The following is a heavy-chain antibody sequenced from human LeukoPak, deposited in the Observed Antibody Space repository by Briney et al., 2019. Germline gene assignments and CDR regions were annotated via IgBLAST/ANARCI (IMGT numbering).Heavy chain of an antibody. J-gene: IGHJ4*02. CDR1: GVTLSNGW. V-gene: IGHV3-15*01. D-gene: IGHD3-3*01. CDR3: LYFWSGSSLVDY. Sequence: GGTLRHSCAASGVTLSNGWMSCGRGALGEGLGWVGRIKSKTDGGTTDYAAPVKGRFSISRDDSKNTLYLEMYSLKTEDTAMYYCLYFWSGSSLVDYWGQGTLVTVSS. CDR2: IKSKTDGGTT.